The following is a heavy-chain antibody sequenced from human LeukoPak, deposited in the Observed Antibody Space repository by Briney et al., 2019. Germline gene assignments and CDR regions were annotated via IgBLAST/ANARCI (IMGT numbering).Heavy chain of an antibody. J-gene: IGHJ4*02. D-gene: IGHD5-12*01. V-gene: IGHV4-39*07. CDR3: ARTSIGYDYYAY. CDR1: GGSISSSSYY. Sequence: SETLSLTCTVSGGSISSSSYYWGWLRQPPGKGLEWIGSMYYSGSTYYNPSLKSRVTISVDTSKNQFSLKLSSVTAADTAVYYCARTSIGYDYYAYWGQGTLAIVSS. CDR2: MYYSGST.